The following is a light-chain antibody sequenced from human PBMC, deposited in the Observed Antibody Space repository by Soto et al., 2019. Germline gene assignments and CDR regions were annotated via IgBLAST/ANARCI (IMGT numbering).Light chain of an antibody. J-gene: IGKJ5*01. CDR1: QAIRND. CDR3: LQDYNYPPT. CDR2: AAS. V-gene: IGKV1-6*02. Sequence: AIEMTQSPSSQSASVGDRVTISCRASQAIRNDLGWYQQKPGKAPKLLIYAASSIQSGVPSRFSGSGSGTDFTLTISRLQAEDFATYYCLQDYNYPPTFGQGTRLEIK.